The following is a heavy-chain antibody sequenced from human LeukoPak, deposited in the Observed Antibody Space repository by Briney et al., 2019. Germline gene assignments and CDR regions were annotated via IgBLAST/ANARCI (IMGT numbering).Heavy chain of an antibody. J-gene: IGHJ3*02. CDR1: GASFSGYY. V-gene: IGHV4-34*01. CDR2: INHSGST. Sequence: SETLSLTCAVYGASFSGYYWSWIRQPPGKGLEWIGEINHSGSTNYNPSLKSRVTISVDTSKNQFSLKLSSVTAADTAVYYCARGRHQYCTNGVCYDGGTGSHAFDIWGQGTMVTVSS. D-gene: IGHD2-8*01. CDR3: ARGRHQYCTNGVCYDGGTGSHAFDI.